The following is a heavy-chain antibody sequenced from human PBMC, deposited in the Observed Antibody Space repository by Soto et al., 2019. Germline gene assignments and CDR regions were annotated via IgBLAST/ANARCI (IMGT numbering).Heavy chain of an antibody. Sequence: QVQLQESGPGLVRPSWTVSLTCAVSGVSISSDNWWSWVRQPPGKALEWIGEIHHSGSTNYNPSLKSRVTMSVVPSKDLFSLTLNSVTAADTAFYYCARDQGSYSGDWGQGTLVAVSS. CDR3: ARDQGSYSGD. V-gene: IGHV4-4*02. CDR1: GVSISSDNW. J-gene: IGHJ4*02. CDR2: IHHSGST. D-gene: IGHD2-15*01.